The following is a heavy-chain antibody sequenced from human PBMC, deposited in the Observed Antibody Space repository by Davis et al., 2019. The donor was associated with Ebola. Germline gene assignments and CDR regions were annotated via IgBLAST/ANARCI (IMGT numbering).Heavy chain of an antibody. Sequence: GESLKISCAASGFTFSSYGMHWVRQAPGKGLEWVAVISYDGSNKYYADSVKGRFTISRDNAKNSLYLQMNSLRAEDTAVYYCARDPAVAGSLDWYFDLWGRGTLVTVSS. J-gene: IGHJ2*01. V-gene: IGHV3-30*03. D-gene: IGHD6-19*01. CDR1: GFTFSSYG. CDR3: ARDPAVAGSLDWYFDL. CDR2: ISYDGSNK.